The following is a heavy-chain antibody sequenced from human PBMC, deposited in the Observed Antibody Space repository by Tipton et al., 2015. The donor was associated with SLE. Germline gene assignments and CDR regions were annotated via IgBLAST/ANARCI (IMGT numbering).Heavy chain of an antibody. D-gene: IGHD3-3*01. CDR3: ARSPRGGGYYPYYFDY. V-gene: IGHV4-61*05. CDR2: IYYSGST. J-gene: IGHJ4*02. CDR1: GGSISSKNYY. Sequence: TLSLTCTVSGGSISSKNYYWGWIRQPPGKGLEWIGYIYYSGSTNYNPSLKSRVTISVDTSKNQFSLKLSSVTAADTAVYYCARSPRGGGYYPYYFDYWGQGTLVTVSS.